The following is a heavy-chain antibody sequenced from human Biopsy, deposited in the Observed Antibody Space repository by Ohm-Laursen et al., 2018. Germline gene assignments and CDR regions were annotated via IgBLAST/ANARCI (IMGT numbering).Heavy chain of an antibody. J-gene: IGHJ4*02. V-gene: IGHV1-24*01. D-gene: IGHD2/OR15-2a*01. Sequence: ASVKVSCKVSGHALSELSMHWVRQSPGKGLEWMGGFSPEDGETLYAQKFQGRVTMSEDTSTDTAYMELSSLTSEDTAVYYCAADIIFALDSWGQGTLVTVSS. CDR3: AADIIFALDS. CDR2: FSPEDGET. CDR1: GHALSELS.